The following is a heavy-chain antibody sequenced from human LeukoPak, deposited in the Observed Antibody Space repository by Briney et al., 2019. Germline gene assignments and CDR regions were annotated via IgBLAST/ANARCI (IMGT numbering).Heavy chain of an antibody. CDR1: GFTFSSQP. CDR3: ARDPGVIVGATFWFDP. V-gene: IGHV3-21*01. D-gene: IGHD1-26*01. Sequence: GGSLRLSCAASGFTFSSQPMSWVRQAPGKGLEWVSSISGVGRSTYYADPVKGRFTISRDNAKNSLYLQMNSLRAEDTAVYYCARDPGVIVGATFWFDPWGQGTLVTVSS. J-gene: IGHJ5*02. CDR2: ISGVGRST.